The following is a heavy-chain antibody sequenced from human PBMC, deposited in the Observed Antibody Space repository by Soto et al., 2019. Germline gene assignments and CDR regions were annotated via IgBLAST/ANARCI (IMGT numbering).Heavy chain of an antibody. D-gene: IGHD3-10*01. CDR2: IFWDDDK. CDR1: GFSLTTVGVG. Sequence: QITLKESGPTLVKPTQTLTLTCSFSGFSLTTVGVGVGWIRQPPGKALEWLALIFWDDDKYYSPSLQSRLTITKDTSKNHVVLTMANMDPADTATYYCAHRPSGFGELLSRPFDHWGQGALVTVSS. J-gene: IGHJ4*02. V-gene: IGHV2-5*02. CDR3: AHRPSGFGELLSRPFDH.